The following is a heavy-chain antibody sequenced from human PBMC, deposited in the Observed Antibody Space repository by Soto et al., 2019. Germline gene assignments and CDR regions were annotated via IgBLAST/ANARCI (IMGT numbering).Heavy chain of an antibody. D-gene: IGHD3-22*01. J-gene: IGHJ3*02. V-gene: IGHV3-30-3*01. CDR3: ARDTPYDSSGYEDAFDI. CDR1: GFTFSSYA. CDR2: ISYDGSNK. Sequence: QVQLVESGGGVVQPGRSLRLSCAASGFTFSSYAMHWVRQAPGKGLEWVAVISYDGSNKYYADSVKGRFTISRDNSKNTLYLQMNSLSAEDTAVYYCARDTPYDSSGYEDAFDIWGQGTMVTVSS.